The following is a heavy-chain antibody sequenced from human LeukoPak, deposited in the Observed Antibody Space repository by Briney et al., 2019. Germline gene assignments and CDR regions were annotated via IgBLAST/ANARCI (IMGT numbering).Heavy chain of an antibody. J-gene: IGHJ4*02. V-gene: IGHV3-30*02. D-gene: IGHD2-2*01. Sequence: GGSLRLSCAASGFTFSSYGMPWVRQAPGKGLEWVAFIRYDGSNKYYADSVKGRFTISRDNSKNTLYLQMNSLRAEDTAVYYCAKVVVVPAATELRYWGQGTLVTVSS. CDR3: AKVVVVPAATELRY. CDR2: IRYDGSNK. CDR1: GFTFSSYG.